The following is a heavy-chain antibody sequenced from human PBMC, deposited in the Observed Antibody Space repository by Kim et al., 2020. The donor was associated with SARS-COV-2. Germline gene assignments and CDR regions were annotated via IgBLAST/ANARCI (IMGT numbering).Heavy chain of an antibody. D-gene: IGHD2-2*01. CDR3: AKAPAVHVIPPGAY. V-gene: IGHV3-23*01. Sequence: YAASVRGRFTISRDNAKGTLYLQMDSLRAEDSAVYSCAKAPAVHVIPPGAYWGRGTLVTVSS. J-gene: IGHJ4*02.